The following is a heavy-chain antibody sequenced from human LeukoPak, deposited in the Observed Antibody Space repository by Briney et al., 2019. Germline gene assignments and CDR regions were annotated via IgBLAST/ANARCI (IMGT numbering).Heavy chain of an antibody. CDR1: GGSISSYY. V-gene: IGHV4-4*07. D-gene: IGHD3-3*01. Sequence: SETLSLTCTVSGGSISSYYWSWIRQPAGKGLEWIGRIYTSGSTNYDPSLKGRVTMSVDTSKNQFSLKLSSVTAADTAVYYCAATYYDFWSARIDYWGQGTLVTVSS. J-gene: IGHJ4*02. CDR2: IYTSGST. CDR3: AATYYDFWSARIDY.